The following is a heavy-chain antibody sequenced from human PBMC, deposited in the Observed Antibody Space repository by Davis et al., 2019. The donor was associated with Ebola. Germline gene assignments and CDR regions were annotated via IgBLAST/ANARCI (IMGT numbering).Heavy chain of an antibody. V-gene: IGHV1-18*04. Sequence: ASVKVSCKASGYTFTGYYMHWVRQAPGQGLEWMGWISAYNGNTNYAQKFQGRVTMTEDTSTDTAYMELSSLRSEDTAVYYCAAHPGFDRASAAGGDYYYYGMDVWGQGTTVTVSS. J-gene: IGHJ6*02. CDR1: GYTFTGYY. D-gene: IGHD2-2*01. CDR2: ISAYNGNT. CDR3: AAHPGFDRASAAGGDYYYYGMDV.